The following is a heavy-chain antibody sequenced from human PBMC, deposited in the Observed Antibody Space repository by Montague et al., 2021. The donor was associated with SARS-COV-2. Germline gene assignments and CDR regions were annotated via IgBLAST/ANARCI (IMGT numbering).Heavy chain of an antibody. CDR1: GFTFSSYE. J-gene: IGHJ6*02. CDR2: ISSSGSTI. V-gene: IGHV3-48*03. CDR3: ARVGFLEWLLYFQHYGMDV. D-gene: IGHD3-3*02. Sequence: SLRLSCAASGFTFSSYEMNWVRQAPGKGLEWVSYISSSGSTIYYADSVKGRFTISRDNAKNSLYLQMNSLRAEDTAVYYCARVGFLEWLLYFQHYGMDVWGQGTTATVSS.